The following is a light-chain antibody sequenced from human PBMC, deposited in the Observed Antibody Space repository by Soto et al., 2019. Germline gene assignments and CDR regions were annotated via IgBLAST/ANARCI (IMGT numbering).Light chain of an antibody. CDR2: LGS. Sequence: DIVMTQSPLSLPVTPGEPASISCRSSQSLLHTNGYNYLDWYLQKPRQSPQVLVYLGSNRSSGVPARFSGSRSGTDFTLKISRVEAEDVGLYYCMQTLQTPRTFGQGTKVEIK. CDR1: QSLLHTNGYNY. J-gene: IGKJ1*01. CDR3: MQTLQTPRT. V-gene: IGKV2-28*01.